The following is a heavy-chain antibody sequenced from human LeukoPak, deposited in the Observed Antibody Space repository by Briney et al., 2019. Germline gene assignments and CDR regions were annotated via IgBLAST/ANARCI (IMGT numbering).Heavy chain of an antibody. CDR3: ARDLGDYVWGSYRSNWFDP. D-gene: IGHD3-16*02. V-gene: IGHV3-48*01. J-gene: IGHJ5*02. CDR1: GFTFSSYS. Sequence: PGGSLRLSCAASGFTFSSYSMNWVRQAPGKGLEWVSYISSSSSTIYYADSVKGRFTISRDNAKNSLYLQMNSLRAEDTAVYYCARDLGDYVWGSYRSNWFDPWGQGTLVTVSS. CDR2: ISSSSSTI.